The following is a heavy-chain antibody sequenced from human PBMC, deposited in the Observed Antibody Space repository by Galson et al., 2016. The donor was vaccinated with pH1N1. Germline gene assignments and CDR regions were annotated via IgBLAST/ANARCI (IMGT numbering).Heavy chain of an antibody. D-gene: IGHD6-13*01. Sequence: AASGFTFSRYGFHWVRQAPGKGLEWVAVISYDGSNKYYADSVKGRFTISRDDSKNTLYLQMNSLRAEDTAVYYCAKVVRGSSWPSFDYWGQGTLVTVSS. J-gene: IGHJ4*02. CDR2: ISYDGSNK. CDR3: AKVVRGSSWPSFDY. CDR1: GFTFSRYG. V-gene: IGHV3-30*18.